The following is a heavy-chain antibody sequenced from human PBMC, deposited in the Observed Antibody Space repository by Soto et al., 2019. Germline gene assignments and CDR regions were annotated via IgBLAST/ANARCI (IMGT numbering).Heavy chain of an antibody. CDR3: ARDLLAYNWNYCRGICAEGLPPGY. D-gene: IGHD1-7*01. CDR1: GFTFSSYG. Sequence: QVQLVESGGGVVQPGRSLRLSCAASGFTFSSYGMHWVRQAPGKGLEWVAVIWYDGSNKYYADSVKGRFTISRDNSKNTLYLQMNSLRAEDTAVYYCARDLLAYNWNYCRGICAEGLPPGYWGQGTLVTVSS. J-gene: IGHJ4*02. V-gene: IGHV3-33*01. CDR2: IWYDGSNK.